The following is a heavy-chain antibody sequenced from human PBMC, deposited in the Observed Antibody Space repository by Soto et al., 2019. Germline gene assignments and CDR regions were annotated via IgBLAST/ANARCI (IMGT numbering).Heavy chain of an antibody. Sequence: PSETLSLTCAVSGGSISSSNWWSWVRQPPGKGLEWIGEIYHSGSTNYNPSLKSRVTISVDKSKNQFSLKLSSVTAADTAVYYCARKSGYCTNGVCYRGNWFDPWGQGTLVTVSS. CDR3: ARKSGYCTNGVCYRGNWFDP. J-gene: IGHJ5*02. V-gene: IGHV4-4*02. CDR2: IYHSGST. D-gene: IGHD2-8*01. CDR1: GGSISSSNW.